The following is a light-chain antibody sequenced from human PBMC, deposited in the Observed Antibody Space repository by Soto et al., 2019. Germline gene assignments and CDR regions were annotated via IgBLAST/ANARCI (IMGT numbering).Light chain of an antibody. CDR3: QQYDDSVWT. CDR2: DAS. Sequence: EIVMTQSPATLSLSPGARAPLSCRARQNVGKYLVWYPQKPGQAPRLLIYDASNRATGIPDRFRGSGSGTDFTLTISRLEPEDFAVYYCQQYDDSVWTFGQGTKVDIK. J-gene: IGKJ1*01. CDR1: QNVGKY. V-gene: IGKV3-11*01.